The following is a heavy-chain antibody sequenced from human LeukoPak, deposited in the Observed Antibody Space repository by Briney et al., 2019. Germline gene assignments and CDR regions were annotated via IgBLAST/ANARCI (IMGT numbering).Heavy chain of an antibody. Sequence: GGSLRLSCAASGLRFSDYHMDWVRQAPGKGLEWVARIRTKVNSYTTEYAASVRGRFTISRDDSKNSLYLQMNSLKTEDTAVYYCAKDFDYYDNPPTRPWGQGTLVTVSS. CDR1: GLRFSDYH. V-gene: IGHV3-72*01. D-gene: IGHD3-22*01. CDR2: IRTKVNSYTT. CDR3: AKDFDYYDNPPTRP. J-gene: IGHJ5*02.